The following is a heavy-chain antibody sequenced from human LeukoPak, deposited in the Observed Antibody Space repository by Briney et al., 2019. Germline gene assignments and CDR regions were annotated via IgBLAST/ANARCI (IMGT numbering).Heavy chain of an antibody. CDR3: AHKTSSGYYYVGYFDY. CDR1: GFSISTSGVG. J-gene: IGHJ4*02. D-gene: IGHD3-22*01. V-gene: IGHV2-5*01. Sequence: ESGPTLVKPPQTPTLTCTFSGFSISTSGVGVGLIRQPPGKALEWPSLIYWNDDKRYSPSLKSRLTITKDTSKNQVVLTMTNMDPVDTATYYCAHKTSSGYYYVGYFDYWGQGTLVTVSS. CDR2: IYWNDDK.